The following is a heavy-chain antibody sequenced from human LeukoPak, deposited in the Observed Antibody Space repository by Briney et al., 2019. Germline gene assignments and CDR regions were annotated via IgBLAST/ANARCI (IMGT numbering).Heavy chain of an antibody. CDR1: GYTFTSYG. J-gene: IGHJ4*02. Sequence: ASVKVSCKASGYTFTSYGISWVRQAPGQGLEWMGWISAYNGNTNYAQKFQGRVTMTTDTSTSTAYMELRSLRSDDTALYYCAREGYCNSTSCDKPFDYWGQGTLVTVSS. V-gene: IGHV1-18*01. CDR2: ISAYNGNT. D-gene: IGHD2-2*01. CDR3: AREGYCNSTSCDKPFDY.